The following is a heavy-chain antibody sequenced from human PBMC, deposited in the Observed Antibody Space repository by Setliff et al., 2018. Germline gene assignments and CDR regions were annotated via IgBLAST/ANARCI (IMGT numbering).Heavy chain of an antibody. CDR1: GFTFSSYW. V-gene: IGHV3-7*01. CDR2: IKQDGSEK. CDR3: AKYRYYGSGTIINYFDY. Sequence: GGSLRLSCAASGFTFSSYWMSWVRQAPGKGLEWVANIKQDGSEKYYVDSVKGRFTISRDNARDSLFLQMNTLRAEDTAVYYCAKYRYYGSGTIINYFDYWGQGTLVTAPQ. D-gene: IGHD3-10*01. J-gene: IGHJ4*02.